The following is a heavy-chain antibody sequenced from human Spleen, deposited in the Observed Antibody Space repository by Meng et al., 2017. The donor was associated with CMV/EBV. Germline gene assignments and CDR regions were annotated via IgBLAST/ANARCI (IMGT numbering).Heavy chain of an antibody. J-gene: IGHJ5*02. V-gene: IGHV4-31*02. CDR1: SGGFY. CDR2: IYYSGST. D-gene: IGHD2-2*01. Sequence: SGGFYWSWIRQHPGKGLEWIGYIYYSGSTYYSPSLKSRVTISVDTSKNQFSLKLSSVTAADTAVYYCARIGRYCSSTSCWGSWLDPWGQGTLVTVSS. CDR3: ARIGRYCSSTSCWGSWLDP.